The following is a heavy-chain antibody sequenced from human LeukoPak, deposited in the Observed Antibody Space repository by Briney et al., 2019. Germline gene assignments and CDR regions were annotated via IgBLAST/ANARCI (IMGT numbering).Heavy chain of an antibody. D-gene: IGHD1-26*01. CDR1: GFTVSSNY. CDR2: IYSGGST. J-gene: IGHJ6*02. Sequence: GGSLRLSCAASGFTVSSNYMSWVRQAPGKGLEWVSVIYSGGSTYYADSVKGRSTTSRDNSKNTLYLQMNSLRAEDTAVYYCARDPVGAIGYGMDVWGQGTTVTVSS. CDR3: ARDPVGAIGYGMDV. V-gene: IGHV3-66*01.